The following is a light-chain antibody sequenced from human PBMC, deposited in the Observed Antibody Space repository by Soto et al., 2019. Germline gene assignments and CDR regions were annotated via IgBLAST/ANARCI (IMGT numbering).Light chain of an antibody. V-gene: IGKV1-39*01. CDR1: QSISNH. J-gene: IGKJ5*01. Sequence: DIQMTQSPSSLSASVEDGVIITCRASQSISNHLNWYQQKPGKAPKLLIFAASSLQSGVPSRFSGSRSGPDFTLTISSLQPEDFAVYFCQQFKNYPITFGQGTRLEIK. CDR2: AAS. CDR3: QQFKNYPIT.